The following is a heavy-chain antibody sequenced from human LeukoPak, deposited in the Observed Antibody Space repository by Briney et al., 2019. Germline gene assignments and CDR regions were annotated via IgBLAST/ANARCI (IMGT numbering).Heavy chain of an antibody. CDR1: GYTFTSYG. CDR3: ARGPTYYDILTGYCPYYYYGMDV. Sequence: ASVKVSCKASGYTFTSYGISWVRQAPGQGLEWMGWISAYNGNTNYAQKLQGRVTMTTDTSTSTAYMELRSLRSDDTAVYYCARGPTYYDILTGYCPYYYYGMDVWGQGTTVTVSS. CDR2: ISAYNGNT. V-gene: IGHV1-18*01. J-gene: IGHJ6*02. D-gene: IGHD3-9*01.